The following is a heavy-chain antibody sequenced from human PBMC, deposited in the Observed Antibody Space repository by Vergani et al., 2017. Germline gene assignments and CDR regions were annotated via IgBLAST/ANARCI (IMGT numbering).Heavy chain of an antibody. D-gene: IGHD6-19*01. CDR2: IIPIFGTA. Sequence: QVQLVQSGAEVKKPGSSVKVSCKASGGTFSSYAISWVRQAPGQGLEWMGGIIPIFGTANYAQKFQGRVTITADESTSTAYMELSSLRSEDTAVYYCARDGGWRPNYYYYYGMDVWGQGTTVTVSS. CDR1: GGTFSSYA. CDR3: ARDGGWRPNYYYYYGMDV. J-gene: IGHJ6*02. V-gene: IGHV1-69*01.